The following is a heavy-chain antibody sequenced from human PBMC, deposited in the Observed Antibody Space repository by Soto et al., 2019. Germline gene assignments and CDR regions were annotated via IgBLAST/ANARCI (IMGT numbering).Heavy chain of an antibody. V-gene: IGHV4-34*01. D-gene: IGHD3-10*01. CDR1: GGSFRWYY. Sequence: SVTLSLTCAVYGGSFRWYYLIWIRQPPGKGLEWIGEINHSGSTNYNPSLKSRVTISVDTSKNQFSLKLSSVTAADTAVYYCARAPLIWAKMNWFEPWGQGNRVTVSA. J-gene: IGHJ5*02. CDR3: ARAPLIWAKMNWFEP. CDR2: INHSGST.